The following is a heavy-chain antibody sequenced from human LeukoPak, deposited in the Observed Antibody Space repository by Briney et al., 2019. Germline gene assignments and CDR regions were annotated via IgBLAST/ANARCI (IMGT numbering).Heavy chain of an antibody. CDR1: GYTFTSYG. Sequence: ASVKVSCKASGYTFTSYGISWVRQAPGQGLEWMGWISAYNGNTNYAQKLQGRVTMTTDTSTSTAYMELRSLRSDDTAVYYCAAVSSRYAYWYFDLWGRGTLVTVSS. J-gene: IGHJ2*01. V-gene: IGHV1-18*01. D-gene: IGHD5-12*01. CDR2: ISAYNGNT. CDR3: AAVSSRYAYWYFDL.